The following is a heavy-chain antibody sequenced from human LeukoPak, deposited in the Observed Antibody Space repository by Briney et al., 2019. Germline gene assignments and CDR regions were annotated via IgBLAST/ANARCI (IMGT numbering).Heavy chain of an antibody. CDR2: INPSGGTT. V-gene: IGHV1-46*01. CDR1: GYSFTSYY. Sequence: ASVKVSCKAFGYSFTSYYMHWVRQAPGQGLERMGIINPSGGTTSYAQRFQDRVTMTRDTSTSTVYMELSSLRSEDTAVYFCARVRGYSLFDYWGQGILVTVSS. CDR3: ARVRGYSLFDY. D-gene: IGHD5-18*01. J-gene: IGHJ4*02.